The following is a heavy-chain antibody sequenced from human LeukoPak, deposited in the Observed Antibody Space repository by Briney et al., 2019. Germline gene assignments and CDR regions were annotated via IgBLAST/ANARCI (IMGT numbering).Heavy chain of an antibody. CDR1: GGTFSSYA. CDR3: ARASSCSGGSCHAATYDY. V-gene: IGHV1-69*13. J-gene: IGHJ4*02. CDR2: IIPIFGTA. Sequence: SVKVSCKASGGTFSSYAISWVRQAPGQGLEWMGGIIPIFGTANYAQKFQGRVTITADESTSTAYMELSSLRSEDTAVYYCARASSCSGGSCHAATYDYWGQGTLVTVSS. D-gene: IGHD2-15*01.